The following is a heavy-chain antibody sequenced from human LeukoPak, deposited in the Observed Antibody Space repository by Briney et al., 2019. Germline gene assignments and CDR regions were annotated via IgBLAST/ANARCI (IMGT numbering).Heavy chain of an antibody. D-gene: IGHD2/OR15-2a*01. Sequence: PGGSLRLSCAASGFTFSSYEMNWVRQAPGKGLEWVSYISSSGSTIYYADSVKGRFTISRDNAKNPLYLQMNSLRAEDTAVYYCARALLRLNWFDPWGQGTLVTVSS. CDR1: GFTFSSYE. CDR3: ARALLRLNWFDP. J-gene: IGHJ5*02. CDR2: ISSSGSTI. V-gene: IGHV3-48*03.